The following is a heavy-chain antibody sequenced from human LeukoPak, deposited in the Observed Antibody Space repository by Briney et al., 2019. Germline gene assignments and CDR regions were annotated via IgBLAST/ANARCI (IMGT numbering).Heavy chain of an antibody. D-gene: IGHD1-14*01. CDR2: IWYDGDRK. Sequence: GSLRLSCETSGFILGRYGMHWVRQAPGKGLEWVALIWYDGDRKYYADSVKGRFTISGDNSTNTVYLQVNSLRAEDTAVYYCARASGPFDYWGQGTLVTVSS. V-gene: IGHV3-33*01. CDR1: GFILGRYG. CDR3: ARASGPFDY. J-gene: IGHJ4*02.